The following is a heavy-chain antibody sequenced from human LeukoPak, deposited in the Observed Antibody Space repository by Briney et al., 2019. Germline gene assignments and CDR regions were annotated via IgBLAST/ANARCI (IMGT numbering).Heavy chain of an antibody. CDR1: RGSISSGDYY. V-gene: IGHV4-61*02. CDR3: ARLTYSYDSSGYSGSRTPLYYFDY. D-gene: IGHD3-22*01. J-gene: IGHJ4*02. Sequence: PSQTPSLTCTVSRGSISSGDYYWSWVRQPAGKGLEWIGRIYSSGSTNYNPSLKSRVAISLDTSRNQFSLKLSSVTAADTAVYYCARLTYSYDSSGYSGSRTPLYYFDYWGQGTLVTVSS. CDR2: IYSSGST.